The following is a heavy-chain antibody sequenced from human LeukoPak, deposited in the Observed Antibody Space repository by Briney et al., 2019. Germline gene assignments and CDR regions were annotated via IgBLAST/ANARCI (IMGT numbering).Heavy chain of an antibody. CDR1: GFTFDDYG. D-gene: IGHD3-9*01. CDR2: INWNGGST. V-gene: IGHV3-20*01. J-gene: IGHJ4*02. Sequence: AGGSLRLSCAASGFTFDDYGMSWVRQAPGKGLEWVSGINWNGGSTGYADSVKGRFTISRDNAKNSLYLQMNSLRAEDTALYHCATGYWTPGDSWGQGTLVTVSS. CDR3: ATGYWTPGDS.